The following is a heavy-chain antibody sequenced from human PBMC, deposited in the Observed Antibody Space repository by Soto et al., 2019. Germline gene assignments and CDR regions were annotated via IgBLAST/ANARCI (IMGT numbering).Heavy chain of an antibody. CDR2: IWYDGSNK. CDR3: ARARTNYDGTYFDY. V-gene: IGHV3-33*01. D-gene: IGHD1-7*01. Sequence: QVQMVESGGGVVQPGRSLRLSCAASGFTFSSYGMHWVRQAPGKGLEWVAVIWYDGSNKYYADSVKGRFTISRDNSKTALYLQMNSLRAEDTAVYYCARARTNYDGTYFDYWGQGTLVTVSS. CDR1: GFTFSSYG. J-gene: IGHJ4*02.